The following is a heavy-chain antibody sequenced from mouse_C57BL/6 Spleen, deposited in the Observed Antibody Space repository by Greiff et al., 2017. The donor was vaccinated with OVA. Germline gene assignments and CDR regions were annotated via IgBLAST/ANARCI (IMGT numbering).Heavy chain of an antibody. CDR3: AREEDYYSNPYAMDY. J-gene: IGHJ4*01. Sequence: HVELPPPSSELVRPGSSVKLSCKASGYTFTSYWMHWVKQRPIQGLEWIGNIDPSDSETHYNQKFKDKATLTVDKSSSTAYMQLSSLTSEDSAVYYCAREEDYYSNPYAMDYGGQGTSVTVSS. D-gene: IGHD2-5*01. V-gene: IGHV1-52*01. CDR2: IDPSDSET. CDR1: GYTFTSYW.